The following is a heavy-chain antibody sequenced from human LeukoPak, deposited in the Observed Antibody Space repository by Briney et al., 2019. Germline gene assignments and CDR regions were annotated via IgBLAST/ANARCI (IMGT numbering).Heavy chain of an antibody. CDR3: AKLHGYNFDY. D-gene: IGHD5-24*01. CDR1: GFIFSDYY. Sequence: GALRLSCAASGFIFSDYYMSWIRQAPGKGLEWVSYISTSGTTMYYADSVKGRFTISRDNAKNSLYLQMNSLRAEDTAVYYCAKLHGYNFDYWGQGTLVTVSS. J-gene: IGHJ4*02. V-gene: IGHV3-11*04. CDR2: ISTSGTTM.